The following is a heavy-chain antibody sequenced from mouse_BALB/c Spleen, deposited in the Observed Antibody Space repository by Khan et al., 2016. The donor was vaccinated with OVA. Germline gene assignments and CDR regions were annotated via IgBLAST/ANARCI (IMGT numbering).Heavy chain of an antibody. D-gene: IGHD2-4*01. CDR1: GYTFTDYS. J-gene: IGHJ3*01. CDR3: AIYYDYVAY. V-gene: IGHV9-2-1*01. Sequence: QIQLVQSGPELKKPGETVKISCKASGYTFTDYSMHWVKQALGKGLKWMGWINTETGEPTYADDFKGRFAFSLDTSASTAYLQINNLKNEDTATYFCAIYYDYVAYWGQGTLVTVSA. CDR2: INTETGEP.